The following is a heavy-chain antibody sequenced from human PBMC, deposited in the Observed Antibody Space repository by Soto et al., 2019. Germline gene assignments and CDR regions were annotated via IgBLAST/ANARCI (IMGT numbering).Heavy chain of an antibody. CDR3: ARAGVAAAGTPFDP. D-gene: IGHD6-13*01. CDR1: GFTFSSYA. V-gene: IGHV3-30-3*01. CDR2: ISYDGSNK. Sequence: VQLVESGGGVVQPGRSLRLSCAASGFTFSSYAMHWVRQAPGKGLEWVAVISYDGSNKYYADSVKGRFTISRDNSKNTLYLQMNSLRAEDTAVYYCARAGVAAAGTPFDPWGQETLVTVSS. J-gene: IGHJ5*02.